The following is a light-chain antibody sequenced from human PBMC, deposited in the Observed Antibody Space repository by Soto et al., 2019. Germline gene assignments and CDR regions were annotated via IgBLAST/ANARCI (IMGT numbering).Light chain of an antibody. CDR1: SSDVGGYNY. V-gene: IGLV2-8*01. J-gene: IGLJ1*01. CDR3: SSYSGTNYHYV. CDR2: EVS. Sequence: QSVLTQPPSASXSFGQSVTISCTGTSSDVGGYNYVSWYQQHPGKAPKLMIYEVSERPSGVPDRFSGSKSGNTASLTVSGLQADDEADYYCSSYSGTNYHYVFGTGTKVTVL.